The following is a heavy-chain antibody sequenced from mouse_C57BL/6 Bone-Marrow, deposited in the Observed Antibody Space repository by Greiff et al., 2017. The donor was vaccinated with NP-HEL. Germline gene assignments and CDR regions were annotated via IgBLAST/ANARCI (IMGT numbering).Heavy chain of an antibody. V-gene: IGHV10-1*01. Sequence: GGGLVQPKGSLTLSCAASGFSFNTYAMNWVRQAPGKGLEWVARIRSKSNNYATYYADSVKDRFTISRDDSESMLYLQMNNLNTEDTAMYYCVRRLGGAYWGQGTLVTVSA. CDR1: GFSFNTYA. J-gene: IGHJ3*01. CDR2: IRSKSNNYAT. CDR3: VRRLGGAY.